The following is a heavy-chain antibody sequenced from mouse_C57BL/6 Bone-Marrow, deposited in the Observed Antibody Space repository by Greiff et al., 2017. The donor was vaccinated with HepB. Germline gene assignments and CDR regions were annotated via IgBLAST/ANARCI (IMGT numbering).Heavy chain of an antibody. CDR3: ASELLVRFYAMDY. CDR2: IDPSDSYT. Sequence: QVQLQQPGAELVMPGASVKLSCKASGYTFTSYWMHWVKQRPGQGLEWIGEIDPSDSYTNYNQKFKGKSTLTVDKSSSTAYMQLSSLTSEDSAVYYCASELLVRFYAMDYWGQGTSVTVSS. CDR1: GYTFTSYW. V-gene: IGHV1-69*01. D-gene: IGHD1-1*01. J-gene: IGHJ4*01.